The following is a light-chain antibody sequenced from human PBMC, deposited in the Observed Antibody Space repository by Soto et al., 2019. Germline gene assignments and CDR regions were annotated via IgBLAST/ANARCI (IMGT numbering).Light chain of an antibody. CDR2: AAS. V-gene: IGKV1-39*01. Sequence: DIQMTQSPSSLSASVGDRVTITCRASQSISSYLNWYQQKPGKAPKLLIYAASSLQSGVPSRFSGSGSGTDFTLTISSLQPEDFATYYCQQLYIFPLTFGQGTRLEIK. CDR3: QQLYIFPLT. J-gene: IGKJ5*01. CDR1: QSISSY.